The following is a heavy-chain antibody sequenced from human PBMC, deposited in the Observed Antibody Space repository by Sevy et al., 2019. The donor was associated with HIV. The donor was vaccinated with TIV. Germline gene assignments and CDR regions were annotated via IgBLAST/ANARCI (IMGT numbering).Heavy chain of an antibody. CDR1: GASITNYY. Sequence: SETLSLTCTVSGASITNYYWSWIRQPAGKGLEWIGRINTRGDTHYNPPLKSRVTMSLDTSQKHFSLKLTSVITADTAVYYCARDFVVRGVFPTYYYHYYMDVWGKGTTVTVSS. CDR3: ARDFVVRGVFPTYYYHYYMDV. V-gene: IGHV4-4*07. CDR2: INTRGDT. D-gene: IGHD3-10*01. J-gene: IGHJ6*03.